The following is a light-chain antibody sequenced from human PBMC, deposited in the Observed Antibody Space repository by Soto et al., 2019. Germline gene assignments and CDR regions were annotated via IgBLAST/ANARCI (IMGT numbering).Light chain of an antibody. CDR1: QSISSW. V-gene: IGKV1-5*01. CDR2: DAS. CDR3: QQYNSYSM. J-gene: IGKJ1*01. Sequence: DVQMTQSPSTLSASVGDRVTITCRASQSISSWLAWYQQKPGKASKLLIYDASSLESGVPSRFSGSGSGTEFSLTISSLQPDDYATYYCQQYNSYSMFGQGTKVEIK.